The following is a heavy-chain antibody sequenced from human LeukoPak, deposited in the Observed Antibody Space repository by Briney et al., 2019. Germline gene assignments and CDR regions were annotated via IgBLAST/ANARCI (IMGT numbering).Heavy chain of an antibody. D-gene: IGHD3-10*01. J-gene: IGHJ4*02. CDR2: IYTGGDT. Sequence: GGSLRLSCAASGFTVSSNYMSWVRQAPGKGLEWVSGIYTGGDTYYADSVKDRFTISRDNSKNTLYLQMNSLRAEDTAVYYCTKGLWAGVSAARDWGQGTLVAVSS. CDR1: GFTVSSNY. V-gene: IGHV3-66*01. CDR3: TKGLWAGVSAARD.